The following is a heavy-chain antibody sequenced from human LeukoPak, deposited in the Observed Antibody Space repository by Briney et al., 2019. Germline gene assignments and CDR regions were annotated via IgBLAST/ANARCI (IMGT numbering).Heavy chain of an antibody. CDR1: GGSISSHY. CDR2: INHSGST. J-gene: IGHJ4*02. V-gene: IGHV4-34*01. Sequence: SETLSLTCTVSGGSISSHYWSWIRQPPGKGLEWIGEINHSGSTNYNPSLKSRVTISVDTSKNQFSLKLSSVTAADTAVYYCARGGYYDSSQTQYYFDYWGQGTLVTVSS. CDR3: ARGGYYDSSQTQYYFDY. D-gene: IGHD3-22*01.